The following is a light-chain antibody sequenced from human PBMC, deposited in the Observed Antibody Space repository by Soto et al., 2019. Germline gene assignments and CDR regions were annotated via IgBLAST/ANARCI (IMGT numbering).Light chain of an antibody. CDR2: DVS. V-gene: IGLV2-14*01. J-gene: IGLJ1*01. CDR1: SSDVGGYNY. CDR3: SSYTSSSTHYV. Sequence: QSALTQPASVSGSPGQSITISCTGTSSDVGGYNYVSWYQQHPGKAPKLMIYDVSNRPSGVSNRFSGSKSGNTASLTISGLQAEDEADYYCSSYTSSSTHYVFGTGTRSPS.